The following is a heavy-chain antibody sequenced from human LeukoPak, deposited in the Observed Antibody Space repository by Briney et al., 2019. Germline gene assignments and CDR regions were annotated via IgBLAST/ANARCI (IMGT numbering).Heavy chain of an antibody. CDR1: GFTFSSYS. V-gene: IGHV3-21*01. D-gene: IGHD2-15*01. CDR2: ISSSSRYI. CDR3: ARDSGYCSGGSCYNDAFDI. Sequence: GGSLRLSCAASGFTFSSYSMNWVRQAPGKGLEWVSSISSSSRYISYADSVKGRFTISRDNAKNSLYLQMNSLRAEDTAVYYCARDSGYCSGGSCYNDAFDIWGQGTMVTVSS. J-gene: IGHJ3*02.